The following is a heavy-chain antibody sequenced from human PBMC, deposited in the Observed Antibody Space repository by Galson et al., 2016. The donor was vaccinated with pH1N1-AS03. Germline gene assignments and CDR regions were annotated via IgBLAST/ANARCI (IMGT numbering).Heavy chain of an antibody. CDR3: ARASADAGTRTFDY. CDR2: ISNSGGTT. J-gene: IGHJ4*02. V-gene: IGHV3-23*01. CDR1: GFTFSSYA. Sequence: SLRLSCAASGFTFSSYAMNWVRQAPGKGLEWVSAISNSGGTTYYADSVKGRFTISIDNSKNTLYLQLNSLRAEDTAVYYCARASADAGTRTFDYWGQGTPVTVSS. D-gene: IGHD6-13*01.